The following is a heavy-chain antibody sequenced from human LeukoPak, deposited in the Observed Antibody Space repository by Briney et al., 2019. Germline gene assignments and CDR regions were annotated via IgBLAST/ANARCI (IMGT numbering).Heavy chain of an antibody. CDR2: IIPIFGTA. CDR1: GGTFSSYA. D-gene: IGHD5-24*01. Sequence: GASVKVSCKASGGTFSSYAISWVRQAPGQGLEWMGGIIPIFGTANYAQKFQGRVTITTDESTSTAYMELSSLRSEDTAVYYCARGVRDGYNWTYYYYYMDVWGKGTTVTVSS. V-gene: IGHV1-69*05. CDR3: ARGVRDGYNWTYYYYYMDV. J-gene: IGHJ6*03.